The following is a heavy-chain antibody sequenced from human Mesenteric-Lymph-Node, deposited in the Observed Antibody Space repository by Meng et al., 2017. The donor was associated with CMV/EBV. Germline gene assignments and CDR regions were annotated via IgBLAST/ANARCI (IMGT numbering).Heavy chain of an antibody. CDR3: ARHQRWLKSEGGFNY. CDR2: INHSGST. Sequence: QAQLPQCGAGLLEPSETLSLTCPVYGGSFSGYYWSWIRQPPGKGLEWIGEINHSGSTNYNPSLKSRVTISVDTSKNQFSLKLSSVTAADTAVYYCARHQRWLKSEGGFNYWGQGTLVTVSS. D-gene: IGHD4-23*01. J-gene: IGHJ4*02. V-gene: IGHV4-34*01. CDR1: GGSFSGYY.